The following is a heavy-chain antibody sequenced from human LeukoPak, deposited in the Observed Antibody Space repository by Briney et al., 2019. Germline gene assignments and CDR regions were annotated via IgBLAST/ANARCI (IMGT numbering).Heavy chain of an antibody. CDR2: IYSGST. J-gene: IGHJ5*02. D-gene: IGHD3-10*01. CDR1: GASITSSY. CDR3: ARDGYGSGSYGWFDP. V-gene: IGHV4-59*01. Sequence: SETLSLTCSVSGASITSSYWSWIRQTPGKGLEWIGNIYSGSTNYNPSFESRVSVSLDTSKNQFSLRLTSVTAADTALYYCARDGYGSGSYGWFDPWGQGTLVTVSS.